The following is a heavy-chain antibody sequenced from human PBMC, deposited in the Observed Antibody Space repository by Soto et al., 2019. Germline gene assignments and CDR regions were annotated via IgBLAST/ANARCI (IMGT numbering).Heavy chain of an antibody. J-gene: IGHJ6*02. Sequence: QVQLVQSGAEVKKPGASVKVSCKASGYTFTSYGISWVRQAPGQGLEWMGWISAYNGNTNYAQKLQGRVTMTTDTSTSTAYMEVRSLRSDDTAVYYCARDLPSYGDYDRYYYYGMDAWGQGTTVTVSS. CDR3: ARDLPSYGDYDRYYYYGMDA. CDR2: ISAYNGNT. CDR1: GYTFTSYG. D-gene: IGHD4-17*01. V-gene: IGHV1-18*01.